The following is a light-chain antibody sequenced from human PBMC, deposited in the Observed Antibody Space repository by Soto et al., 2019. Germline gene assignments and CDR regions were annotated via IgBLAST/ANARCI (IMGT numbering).Light chain of an antibody. CDR3: CSYAGSYTFDV. V-gene: IGLV2-23*03. J-gene: IGLJ1*01. CDR1: NSDFGTHKF. Sequence: QSALTQPASVSGSPGQSITISCIGTNSDFGTHKFFSWYQHHPGKAPKLIIYEGTTRPSGVPDRFSGSKSGNTASLTISGLQAEDEADYYCCSYAGSYTFDVFGTGTKLTVL. CDR2: EGT.